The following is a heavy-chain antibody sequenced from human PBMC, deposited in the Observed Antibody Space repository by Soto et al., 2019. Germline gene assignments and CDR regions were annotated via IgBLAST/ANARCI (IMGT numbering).Heavy chain of an antibody. J-gene: IGHJ4*02. D-gene: IGHD1-7*01. Sequence: ASVKVSCKASGYTFTSYDINWVRQATGQGLEWMGWMNPNSGNTGYAQKFQGRVTMTRNTSISTAYMELSSLRSEDTAVYYCARESRITGTTTFLTDHWGQGTLVTVSS. CDR1: GYTFTSYD. CDR2: MNPNSGNT. CDR3: ARESRITGTTTFLTDH. V-gene: IGHV1-8*01.